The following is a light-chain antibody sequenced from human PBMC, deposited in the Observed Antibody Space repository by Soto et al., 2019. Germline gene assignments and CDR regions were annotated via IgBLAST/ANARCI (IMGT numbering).Light chain of an antibody. J-gene: IGKJ1*01. Sequence: EVVMTQFPATLSVSPGERATLSCRASQSVRSNLAWYQQKPGQAPRVLIYGASTRATGIPARFSGSGSGTEFPLTISSLQSEDFAVYYCQQYYDWPPWTFGQGTKVEFK. CDR3: QQYYDWPPWT. CDR1: QSVRSN. V-gene: IGKV3-15*01. CDR2: GAS.